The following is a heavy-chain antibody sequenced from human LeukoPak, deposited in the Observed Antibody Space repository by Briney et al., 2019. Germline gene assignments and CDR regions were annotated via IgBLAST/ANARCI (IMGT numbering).Heavy chain of an antibody. Sequence: SETLSLTCTVSGGSISSYYWSWIRQPPGKGLEWIGYIFYSGSTHYNPSLQSRVTISLDTSKNQFSLKLSSVTAADTAVYCCARHLVAVAGTDYFDYWGQGTLVTVSS. J-gene: IGHJ4*02. D-gene: IGHD6-19*01. CDR3: ARHLVAVAGTDYFDY. CDR1: GGSISSYY. CDR2: IFYSGST. V-gene: IGHV4-59*08.